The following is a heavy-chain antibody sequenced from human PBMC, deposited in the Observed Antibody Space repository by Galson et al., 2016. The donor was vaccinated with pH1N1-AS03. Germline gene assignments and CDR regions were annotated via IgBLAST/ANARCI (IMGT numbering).Heavy chain of an antibody. CDR1: GFTFSDFA. V-gene: IGHV3-30-3*01. CDR2: ISYDGSNK. D-gene: IGHD1-26*01. Sequence: SLRLSCAASGFTFSDFAMHWVRQAPGKGLDWVAVISYDGSNKYYEDSVKGRFTISRDSSKNTLYLQMNSLRPEGTAMYYCARDYIVGATRGAGTFDVWGLGTMVTVSS. CDR3: ARDYIVGATRGAGTFDV. J-gene: IGHJ3*01.